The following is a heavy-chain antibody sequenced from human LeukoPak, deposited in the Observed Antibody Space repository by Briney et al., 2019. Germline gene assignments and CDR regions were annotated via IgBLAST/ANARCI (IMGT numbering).Heavy chain of an antibody. V-gene: IGHV1-69*13. Sequence: ASVKVSCKASGGTFSSYAISWVRQAPGQGLEWMGGIIPIFGTANYAQKSQGRVTITADESTSTAYMELSSLRSEDTAVYYCASIQAAMSEVWDYWGQGTLVAVSS. CDR3: ASIQAAMSEVWDY. J-gene: IGHJ4*02. D-gene: IGHD2-2*01. CDR1: GGTFSSYA. CDR2: IIPIFGTA.